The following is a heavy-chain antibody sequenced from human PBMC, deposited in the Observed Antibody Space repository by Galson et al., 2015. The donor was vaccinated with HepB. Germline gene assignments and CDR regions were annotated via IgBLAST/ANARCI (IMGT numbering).Heavy chain of an antibody. CDR2: IWYDGTTK. CDR3: ARDYGS. Sequence: SLRLSCAASGFTFSSFGMHWVRQAPVKGLEWVAVIWYDGTTKYYADSVKGRSTISRDNSKNTLFLQMNSLRAEDTGVYYCARDYGSWGQGTLVTVSS. J-gene: IGHJ5*02. CDR1: GFTFSSFG. D-gene: IGHD3-10*01. V-gene: IGHV3-33*08.